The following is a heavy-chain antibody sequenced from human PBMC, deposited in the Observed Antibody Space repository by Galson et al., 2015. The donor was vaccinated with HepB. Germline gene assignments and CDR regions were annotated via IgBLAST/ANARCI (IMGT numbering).Heavy chain of an antibody. D-gene: IGHD6-19*01. V-gene: IGHV4-4*02. CDR2: IYHSGST. J-gene: IGHJ4*02. Sequence: SETLSLTCAVSGGSISSSNWWSWVRQPPGKGLEWIGEIYHSGSTNYNPSLKSRVTISVDKSKNQFSLKLSSVTAADTAVYYCASRYSSGWDFDYWGQGTLVTVSS. CDR1: GGSISSSNW. CDR3: ASRYSSGWDFDY.